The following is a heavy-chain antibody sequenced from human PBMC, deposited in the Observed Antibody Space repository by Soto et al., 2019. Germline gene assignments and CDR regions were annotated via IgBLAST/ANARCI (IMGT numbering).Heavy chain of an antibody. CDR1: GYTFTTHG. Sequence: QVQLVQSGAEVKKPGASVKVSCKASGYTFTTHGISWVRQVPGQGLEWMGWVRGDNGHTNYAQSLQGRVTMTTDTSTNTAYMEPRSLRSEDTAVYYCARDIGYCRSGTCYREWFDPWGQGTLVTVSS. D-gene: IGHD2-15*01. CDR2: VRGDNGHT. J-gene: IGHJ5*02. CDR3: ARDIGYCRSGTCYREWFDP. V-gene: IGHV1-18*01.